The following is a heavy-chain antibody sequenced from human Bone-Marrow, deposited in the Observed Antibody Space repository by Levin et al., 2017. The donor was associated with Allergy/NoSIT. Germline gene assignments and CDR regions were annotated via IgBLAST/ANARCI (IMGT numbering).Heavy chain of an antibody. Sequence: PGGSLRLSCAASGFTFSNYWMSWVRQAPGKGLEWVANIKQDESEKYYMDSVKGRFTISRDNAKNSLYLQMNSLRAEDTAVYYCARDKVVGATYFDYWGLGTLVTVSS. CDR2: IKQDESEK. CDR3: ARDKVVGATYFDY. J-gene: IGHJ4*02. D-gene: IGHD1-26*01. V-gene: IGHV3-7*01. CDR1: GFTFSNYW.